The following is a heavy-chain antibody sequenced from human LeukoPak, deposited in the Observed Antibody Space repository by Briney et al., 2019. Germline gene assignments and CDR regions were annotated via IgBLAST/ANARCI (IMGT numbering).Heavy chain of an antibody. CDR3: ARDTGYSRSDVVAFDI. J-gene: IGHJ3*02. D-gene: IGHD6-6*01. CDR2: INPNSGGT. CDR1: GYTFTGYY. V-gene: IGHV1-2*02. Sequence: ASVKVSCKASGYTFTGYYMHWVRQAPGQGREWMGWINPNSGGTNYAQKFQGRVTMTRDTSISTAYMELSRLRSDDTAVYYCARDTGYSRSDVVAFDIWGQGTMVTVSS.